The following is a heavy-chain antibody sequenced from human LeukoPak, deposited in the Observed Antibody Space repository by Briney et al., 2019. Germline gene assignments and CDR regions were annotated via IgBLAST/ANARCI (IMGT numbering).Heavy chain of an antibody. CDR1: GGSISSSSYY. CDR3: ARRYYYDSSGSSAFDI. D-gene: IGHD3-22*01. V-gene: IGHV4-39*01. J-gene: IGHJ3*02. CDR2: IYYSGST. Sequence: SETLSLTCTVSGGSISSSSYYWGWIRQPPGKGLEWIGSIYYSGSTYYNPSLKSRVTISVDTSKNQFSLKLSSVTTADTAVYYCARRYYYDSSGSSAFDIWGQGTMVTVSS.